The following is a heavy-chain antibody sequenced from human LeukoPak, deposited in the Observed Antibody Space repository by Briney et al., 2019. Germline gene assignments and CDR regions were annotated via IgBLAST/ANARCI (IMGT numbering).Heavy chain of an antibody. Sequence: GGSLRLSCAASGVMFPSYWMTWVRQAPGKGLEGVANIKQDGSEKYYVDSVKGRFTISRDNPKNSVYLQMTSLRAEDTAVYYCARRHHFGFLDSWGQGTLVTVSS. CDR3: ARRHHFGFLDS. D-gene: IGHD3-10*01. J-gene: IGHJ4*02. CDR2: IKQDGSEK. V-gene: IGHV3-7*04. CDR1: GVMFPSYW.